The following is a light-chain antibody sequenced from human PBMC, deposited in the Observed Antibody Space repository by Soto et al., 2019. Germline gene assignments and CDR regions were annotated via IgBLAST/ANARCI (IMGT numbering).Light chain of an antibody. V-gene: IGKV1-13*02. Sequence: AIQLTQSPASLSASVGDRVTITCRASQGFSSALAWYQQKPGKAPKLLIYDASTLASGVPSRFSGRGSGADFTLTISSLQPEDFATYHCQQFHSYRALTFGGGTKLEIK. CDR1: QGFSSA. CDR3: QQFHSYRALT. J-gene: IGKJ4*01. CDR2: DAS.